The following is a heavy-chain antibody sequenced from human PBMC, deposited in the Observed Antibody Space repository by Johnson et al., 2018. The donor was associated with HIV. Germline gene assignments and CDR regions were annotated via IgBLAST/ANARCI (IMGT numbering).Heavy chain of an antibody. J-gene: IGHJ3*01. V-gene: IGHV3-30*04. CDR2: IWYDGSNK. D-gene: IGHD2-8*01. Sequence: QVQLVESGGGVVQPGRSLRLSCAASGFTFSSYAMHWVRQAPGKGLEWVAVIWYDGSNKYYGDSLRGRFTISRDNSKNTLSLQMNSLTAEYTAIYYCARGSLTDESFADWGQGTMVLVSS. CDR1: GFTFSSYA. CDR3: ARGSLTDESFAD.